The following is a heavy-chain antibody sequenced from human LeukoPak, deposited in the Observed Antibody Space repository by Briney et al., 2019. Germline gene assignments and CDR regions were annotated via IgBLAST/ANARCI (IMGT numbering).Heavy chain of an antibody. V-gene: IGHV3-23*01. CDR3: AKGGGTWIQLWSYYFDY. Sequence: GGSLRLSCAASGFTFNNYAMGWVRQAPGKGLEWVSVISGSSAGIKYADSVKGRFTISRDNSKDTLYLQMNSLRAEDTAVYYCAKGGGTWIQLWSYYFDYWGQGTLVTVSS. J-gene: IGHJ4*02. D-gene: IGHD5-18*01. CDR2: ISGSSAGI. CDR1: GFTFNNYA.